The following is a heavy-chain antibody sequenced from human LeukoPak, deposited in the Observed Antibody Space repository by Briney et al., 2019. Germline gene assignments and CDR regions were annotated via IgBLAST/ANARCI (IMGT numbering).Heavy chain of an antibody. J-gene: IGHJ4*02. CDR2: IYTSGST. CDR3: ARLFDYGDQRDY. Sequence: SETLSLTCTVSGGSISSYYWSWIRQPPGKGLEWIRYIYTSGSTNYNPSLKSLVTISVDTSKNQYSLKLSSVTAADTALYYCARLFDYGDQRDYWGQGTLVTVSS. V-gene: IGHV4-4*09. D-gene: IGHD4-17*01. CDR1: GGSISSYY.